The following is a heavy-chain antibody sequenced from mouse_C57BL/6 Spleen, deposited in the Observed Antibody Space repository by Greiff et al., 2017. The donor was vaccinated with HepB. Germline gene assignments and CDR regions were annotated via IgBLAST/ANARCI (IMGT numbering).Heavy chain of an antibody. CDR2: ISNGGGST. CDR3: AKPFYYGSSSYYAMDY. J-gene: IGHJ4*01. CDR1: GFTFSDYY. V-gene: IGHV5-12*01. D-gene: IGHD1-1*01. Sequence: DVMLVESGGGLVQPGGSLKLSCAASGFTFSDYYMYWVRQTPEKRLEWVAYISNGGGSTYYPDTVKGRFTISRDNAKNTLYLQMSRLKSEDTAMYYCAKPFYYGSSSYYAMDYWGQGTSVTVSS.